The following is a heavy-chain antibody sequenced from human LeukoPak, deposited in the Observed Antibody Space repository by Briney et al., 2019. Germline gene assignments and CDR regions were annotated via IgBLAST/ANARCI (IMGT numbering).Heavy chain of an antibody. CDR1: GASISGYY. D-gene: IGHD1-1*01. CDR3: ARGERPGCDY. J-gene: IGHJ4*02. CDR2: IYYSRST. V-gene: IGHV4-59*01. Sequence: PSETLSLTCTVCGASISGYYWSWIRQPPGRGLEWIGYIYYSRSTSYNPSLRSRVTISVDTSNNQFSLKLSSATAADTAVYYCARGERPGCDYWGQGTLVTVSS.